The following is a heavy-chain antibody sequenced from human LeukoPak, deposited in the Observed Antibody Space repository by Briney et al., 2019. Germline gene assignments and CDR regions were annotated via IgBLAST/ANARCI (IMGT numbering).Heavy chain of an antibody. Sequence: GWSLRLSCAASGFTFSSYWMHCVRQTPAKGLVYVSRIKSDGSRTNYADSVKGRFTISRDNAKNTLYLQMNGLRAEDTAVYYCARDHFGYNSLDYWGQGTLVTVSS. CDR3: ARDHFGYNSLDY. J-gene: IGHJ4*02. V-gene: IGHV3-74*01. CDR1: GFTFSSYW. CDR2: IKSDGSRT. D-gene: IGHD5-24*01.